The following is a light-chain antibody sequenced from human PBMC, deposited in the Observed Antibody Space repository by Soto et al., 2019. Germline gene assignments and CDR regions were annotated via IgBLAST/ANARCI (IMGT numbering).Light chain of an antibody. CDR2: DAS. CDR1: QSISSW. CDR3: QQYNCYLWT. V-gene: IGKV1-5*01. Sequence: DIQMTKSPSTLSASVGDRVTITCRASQSISSWLAWYQQKPGKAPKLLIYDASSLESGVPSRFSGSGSGTELTLTISSLQPDDFATYYCQQYNCYLWTFGQGTKLDIK. J-gene: IGKJ1*01.